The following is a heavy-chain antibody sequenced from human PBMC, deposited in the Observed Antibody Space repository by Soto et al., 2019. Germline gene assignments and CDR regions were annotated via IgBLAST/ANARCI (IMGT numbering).Heavy chain of an antibody. D-gene: IGHD2-21*02. CDR1: GYTFTSYG. V-gene: IGHV1-18*01. CDR2: ISAYDGYT. J-gene: IGHJ4*02. Sequence: ASVKVSCKASGYTFTSYGINWVRQAPGQGLEWLGWISAYDGYTNYAQILQGRVSTTTDTSTKTAYMELRSLRSEDTAMYYCARAWVVVTAPDYWGQGTLVTVSS. CDR3: ARAWVVVTAPDY.